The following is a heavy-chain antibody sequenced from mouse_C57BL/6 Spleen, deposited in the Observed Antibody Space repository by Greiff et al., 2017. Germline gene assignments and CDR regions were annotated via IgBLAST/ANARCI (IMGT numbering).Heavy chain of an antibody. CDR1: GYSITSGYY. J-gene: IGHJ2*01. D-gene: IGHD2-1*01. Sequence: EVKLVESGPGLVKPSQSLSLTCSVTGYSITSGYYWNWIRQFPGNKLEWMGYISYAGSNNYNPSLKNRISITRDTSKNQFFLKLNSVTTEDTATYYCARGGKRYFDYWGQGTTLTVSS. CDR2: ISYAGSN. V-gene: IGHV3-6*01. CDR3: ARGGKRYFDY.